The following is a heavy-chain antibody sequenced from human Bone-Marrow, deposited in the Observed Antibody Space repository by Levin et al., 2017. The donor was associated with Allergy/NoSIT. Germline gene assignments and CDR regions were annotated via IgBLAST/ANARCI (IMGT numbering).Heavy chain of an antibody. J-gene: IGHJ6*02. Sequence: SETLSLTCSVSGDSFTSSTPYWGWIRQPPGTGLEWIGSINYSGTTYHNPSLKSRVTVSVDTSKNQFSLRLTSVTAADTGVYYCARLNYSDSLNFYGMDVWGQGTTVTVS. D-gene: IGHD4-11*01. V-gene: IGHV4-39*01. CDR1: GDSFTSSTPY. CDR2: INYSGTT. CDR3: ARLNYSDSLNFYGMDV.